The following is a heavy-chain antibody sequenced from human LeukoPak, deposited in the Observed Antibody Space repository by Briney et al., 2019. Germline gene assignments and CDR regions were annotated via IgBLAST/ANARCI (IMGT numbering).Heavy chain of an antibody. CDR3: ARMQLRSFDY. Sequence: ASVKVSCKASGYTFTDHYIHWVRQAPGQGLEWMGWMNPSDNGVNYAQKFQGRVAMTRDTSISTAYMELSRLRSDDTAVYYCARMQLRSFDYWGQGTLVTVSS. CDR2: MNPSDNGV. J-gene: IGHJ4*02. D-gene: IGHD5-12*01. V-gene: IGHV1-2*02. CDR1: GYTFTDHY.